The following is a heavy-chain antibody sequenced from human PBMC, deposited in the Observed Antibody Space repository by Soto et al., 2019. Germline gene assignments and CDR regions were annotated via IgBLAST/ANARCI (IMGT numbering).Heavy chain of an antibody. D-gene: IGHD2-15*01. V-gene: IGHV3-53*04. CDR3: ARAYCSGGSCYYFDY. Sequence: GGSLRLSCAASGFTVSSNYMSWVRQAPGKGLEWVSVIYSGGSTYYADSVKGRFTISRHNSKNTLYLQMNSLRAEDTAVYYCARAYCSGGSCYYFDYWGQGTLVTVSS. J-gene: IGHJ4*02. CDR1: GFTVSSNY. CDR2: IYSGGST.